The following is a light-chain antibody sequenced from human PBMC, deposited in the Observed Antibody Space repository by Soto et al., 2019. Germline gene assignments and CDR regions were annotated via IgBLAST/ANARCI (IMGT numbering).Light chain of an antibody. CDR1: SSDVGGYNY. V-gene: IGLV2-14*01. CDR2: EVS. CDR3: SSYTSSSTYV. Sequence: QSVLTQPASASGSPGQSITISCTGTSSDVGGYNYVSWFQQHPGKAPKLIIYEVSNRPSGFSNRFSGSKSGNTASLTISGLQAEDEADYYCSSYTSSSTYVFGTGTKVTV. J-gene: IGLJ1*01.